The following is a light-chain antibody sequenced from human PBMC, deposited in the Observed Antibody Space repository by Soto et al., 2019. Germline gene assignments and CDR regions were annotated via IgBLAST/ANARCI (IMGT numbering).Light chain of an antibody. CDR2: SNN. V-gene: IGLV1-47*02. J-gene: IGLJ2*01. CDR1: SSNIGNNF. CDR3: AAWDDSLSGVL. Sequence: QSVLTQPPSASGTPGQRVAISCSGSSSNIGNNFVSWYQQLPGTAPTLLIYSNNQRPSGVPDRFSASKSGTSASLAISGVQSEDEGDYYCAAWDDSLSGVLFGGGTQLTVL.